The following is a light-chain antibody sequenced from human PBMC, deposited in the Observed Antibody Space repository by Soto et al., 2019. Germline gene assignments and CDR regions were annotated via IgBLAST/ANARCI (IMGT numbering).Light chain of an antibody. CDR2: GAS. CDR1: QSVGSF. V-gene: IGKV3-15*01. Sequence: EIVLTQSPATLSLSPGERATLSCRASQSVGSFLAWYHQKPGQAPRLLIYGASTRATGIPARFSGSGSGTEFTLTINSLQSEDFAVYYCQQYNNWPRTFGQGTKVDIK. J-gene: IGKJ1*01. CDR3: QQYNNWPRT.